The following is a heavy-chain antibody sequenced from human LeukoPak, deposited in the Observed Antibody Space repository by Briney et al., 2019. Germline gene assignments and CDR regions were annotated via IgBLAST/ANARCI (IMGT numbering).Heavy chain of an antibody. CDR1: GFKFDDYG. Sequence: GGSLRLSCRGSGFKFDDYGVTWVRQAPGKGLEWVSYISSSGSTIYYADSVKGRFTISRDNAKNSLYLQMNSLRAEDTAVYYCAELGITMIGGVWGKGTTVTISS. D-gene: IGHD3-10*02. V-gene: IGHV3-48*03. CDR3: AELGITMIGGV. J-gene: IGHJ6*04. CDR2: ISSSGSTI.